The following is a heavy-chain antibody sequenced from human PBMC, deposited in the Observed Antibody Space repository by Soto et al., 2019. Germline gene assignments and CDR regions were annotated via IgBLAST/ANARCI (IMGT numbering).Heavy chain of an antibody. Sequence: KPSETLSLTCTVSGGSISSYYWSWIRQPPGKGLEWIGYIYYSGSTNYNPSLKSRVTISVDTSKNQFSLKLSSVTAADTAVYYRARDSKDGDFDYWGQGTLVTVSS. CDR1: GGSISSYY. CDR3: ARDSKDGDFDY. CDR2: IYYSGST. J-gene: IGHJ4*02. V-gene: IGHV4-59*01.